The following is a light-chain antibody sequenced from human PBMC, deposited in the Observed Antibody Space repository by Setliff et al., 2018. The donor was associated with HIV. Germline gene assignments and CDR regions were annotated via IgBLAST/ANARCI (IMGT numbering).Light chain of an antibody. V-gene: IGLV7-46*01. CDR2: DTS. CDR1: TGTVTSGHY. CDR3: FLTYSGARRV. Sequence: QAVVPQEPSLTVSPGGTVTLTCGSITGTVTSGHYPYWFQQKPGQAPRTLIYDTSNKHSWTPARFSGSLLGGKAALTLSGAQPEDEAAYFCFLTYSGARRVFGGGTKVTVL. J-gene: IGLJ3*02.